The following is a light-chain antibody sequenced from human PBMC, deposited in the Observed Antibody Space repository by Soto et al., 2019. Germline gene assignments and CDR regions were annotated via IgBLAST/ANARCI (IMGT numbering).Light chain of an antibody. Sequence: DIQMTQSPSSLSASVGDRVTITCRASQSISSYLNWYQQKPGKAPKLLIYAASSLQSGDPSRFSGSGSGTDFTLTISSLQPEDFATYDCQQSYSIPLTFGGGTKVEIK. J-gene: IGKJ4*01. CDR3: QQSYSIPLT. CDR1: QSISSY. CDR2: AAS. V-gene: IGKV1-39*01.